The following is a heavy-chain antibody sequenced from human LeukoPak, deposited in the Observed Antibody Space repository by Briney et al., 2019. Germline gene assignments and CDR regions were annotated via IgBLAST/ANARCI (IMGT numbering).Heavy chain of an antibody. V-gene: IGHV5-51*01. Sequence: GESLKISCKGSGYSFTSYWIGWVRQVPGKGLEWLGIMYPGDSDTSYSPSFQGQVTISADKSISTAYLQWSSLKASDTAMYYCARRSYYDSGGYYYDFWGQGTLVTVSS. CDR1: GYSFTSYW. CDR3: ARRSYYDSGGYYYDF. J-gene: IGHJ4*02. D-gene: IGHD3-22*01. CDR2: MYPGDSDT.